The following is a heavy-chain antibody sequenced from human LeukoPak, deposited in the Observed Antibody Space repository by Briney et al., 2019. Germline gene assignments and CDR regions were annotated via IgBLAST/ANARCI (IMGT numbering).Heavy chain of an antibody. D-gene: IGHD3-16*01. CDR2: IRHDGSHH. Sequence: QPGGSLRLSCAASGFTFSSYGMHWVRQAPGKGLEWVAFIRHDGSHHYHGDSVKGRFTISRDNSKNTLYLEMTSLRPEDTAVYYCAKVRLLGALDDAFDVWGQGTMVTV. V-gene: IGHV3-30*02. CDR1: GFTFSSYG. CDR3: AKVRLLGALDDAFDV. J-gene: IGHJ3*01.